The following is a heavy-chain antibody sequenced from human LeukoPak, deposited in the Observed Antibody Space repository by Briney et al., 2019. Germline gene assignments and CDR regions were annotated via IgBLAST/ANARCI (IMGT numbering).Heavy chain of an antibody. CDR1: GGSISSSNW. Sequence: SETLSLTCAVSGGSISSSNWWSWVRQPPGKGLEWIGEIYHSGSTHYNPSLESRVTISVDKSQNHFSLKLSSVTAADTAVYYCAGDASGDLAPYIAWGQGTLVTVSS. J-gene: IGHJ5*02. D-gene: IGHD3-10*01. V-gene: IGHV4-4*02. CDR3: AGDASGDLAPYIA. CDR2: IYHSGST.